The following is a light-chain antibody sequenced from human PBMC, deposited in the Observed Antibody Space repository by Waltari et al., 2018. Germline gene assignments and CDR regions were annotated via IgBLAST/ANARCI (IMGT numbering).Light chain of an antibody. CDR1: NSNVGSYNL. J-gene: IGLJ2*01. Sequence: QSALTQPASVSGSPGQSITISCTGFNSNVGSYNLVYWYQKHPGKAPKLLIYEGNRRPSGVSNRFSRSKSDNTASLTLSGLQAEDEADYYCCSNVGSSVFFGGGTKLTVL. V-gene: IGLV2-23*03. CDR3: CSNVGSSVF. CDR2: EGN.